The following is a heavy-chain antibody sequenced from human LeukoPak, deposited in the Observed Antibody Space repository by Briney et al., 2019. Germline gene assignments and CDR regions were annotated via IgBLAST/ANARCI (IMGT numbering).Heavy chain of an antibody. CDR1: GFTFSSYA. Sequence: GGSLRLSCAASGFTFSSYAMHWVRQAPGKGLEWVAVISYDGSNKYYADSVKGRFTISRDNSKNTLYLQMNSLRAEDTAVYYCARELEPPRTSFYYYYGMDVWGQGTTVTVSS. V-gene: IGHV3-30-3*01. CDR3: ARELEPPRTSFYYYYGMDV. J-gene: IGHJ6*02. D-gene: IGHD1-1*01. CDR2: ISYDGSNK.